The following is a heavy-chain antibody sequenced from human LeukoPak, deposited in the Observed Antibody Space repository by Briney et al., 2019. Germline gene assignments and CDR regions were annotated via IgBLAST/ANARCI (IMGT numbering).Heavy chain of an antibody. CDR2: INWNGGST. CDR1: GFTFDDYG. V-gene: IGHV3-20*04. CDR3: ATDRPFDAFDI. Sequence: GGSLRLSCAASGFTFDDYGMSWVRQAPGKGLEWVSGINWNGGSTGYADSVKGRFTISGDNAKNSLYLQMNSLRAEDTAVYYCATDRPFDAFDIWGQGTMVTVSS. J-gene: IGHJ3*02.